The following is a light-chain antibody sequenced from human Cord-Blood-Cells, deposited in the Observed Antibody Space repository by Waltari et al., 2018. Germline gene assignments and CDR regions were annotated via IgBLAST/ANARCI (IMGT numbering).Light chain of an antibody. CDR2: ENN. CDR3: GTWDSSLSAGV. V-gene: IGLV1-51*02. Sequence: QSVLTQPPSVSAAPGPQVTISCSGSSSNIGNNYVSWYQQLPGTAPKLLIYENNKRPSGIPDRFSGSKSGTSATLGITGLQTGDEADYYCGTWDSSLSAGVFGGGTKLTVL. J-gene: IGLJ2*01. CDR1: SSNIGNNY.